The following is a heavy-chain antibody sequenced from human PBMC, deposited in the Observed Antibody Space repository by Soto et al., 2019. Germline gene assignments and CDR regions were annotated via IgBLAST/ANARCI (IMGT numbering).Heavy chain of an antibody. CDR1: GFTFSSYA. Sequence: QVQLVESGGGVVQPGRSLRLSCAASGFTFSSYAMHWVRQAPGKGLEWVAVISYDGSNKYYADSVKGRFTISRDNSKNTLYLQMNSLRAEDTAVYYCARDNLDCSGGSCYYGYYYYYGMDVW. CDR2: ISYDGSNK. D-gene: IGHD2-15*01. J-gene: IGHJ6*01. CDR3: ARDNLDCSGGSCYYGYYYYYGMDV. V-gene: IGHV3-30-3*01.